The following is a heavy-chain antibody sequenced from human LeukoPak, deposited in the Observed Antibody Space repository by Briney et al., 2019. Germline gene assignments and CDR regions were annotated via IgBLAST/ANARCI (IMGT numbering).Heavy chain of an antibody. Sequence: GGSLRLSCAASGFTFSTYSMNWVRQAPGKGLEWLSYISSSSGFIYYADSVKGRFTISRDNAKNSLYLQMNSLRAEDTAVYYCASSTQISKYADYWGQGALVTVSS. CDR3: ASSTQISKYADY. CDR1: GFTFSTYS. J-gene: IGHJ4*02. D-gene: IGHD2-2*01. CDR2: ISSSSGFI. V-gene: IGHV3-21*05.